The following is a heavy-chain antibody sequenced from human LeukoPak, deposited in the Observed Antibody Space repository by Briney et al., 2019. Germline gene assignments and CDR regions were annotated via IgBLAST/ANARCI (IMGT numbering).Heavy chain of an antibody. Sequence: GESLKISGKGSGYSFTSYWSGWVRQMPGKGLEWMGTIYPGDSDTRYSPSFQGQVSISADKSISTAYLQWSSLKASDTAIYYCARPRQRYRYGGLDYWGQGTLVTVSS. CDR1: GYSFTSYW. CDR3: ARPRQRYRYGGLDY. J-gene: IGHJ4*02. V-gene: IGHV5-51*01. CDR2: IYPGDSDT. D-gene: IGHD5-18*01.